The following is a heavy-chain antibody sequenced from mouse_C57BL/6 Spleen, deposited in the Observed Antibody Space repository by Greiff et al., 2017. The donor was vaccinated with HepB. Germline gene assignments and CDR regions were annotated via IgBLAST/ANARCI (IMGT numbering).Heavy chain of an antibody. CDR3: ARGGYGSSYDDYYYAMDY. CDR1: GFTFSSYA. V-gene: IGHV5-4*03. CDR2: ISDGGSYT. J-gene: IGHJ4*01. Sequence: DVMLVESGGGLVKPGGSLKLSCAASGFTFSSYAMSWVRQTPEKRLEWVATISDGGSYTYYPDNVKGRFTISRDNAKNNLYLQMSHLKSEDTAMYYCARGGYGSSYDDYYYAMDYWGQGTSVTVSS. D-gene: IGHD1-1*01.